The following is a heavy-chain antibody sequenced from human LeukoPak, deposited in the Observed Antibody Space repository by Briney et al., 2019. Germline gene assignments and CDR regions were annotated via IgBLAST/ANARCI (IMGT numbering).Heavy chain of an antibody. CDR3: ARDYDILTGSISFDY. J-gene: IGHJ4*02. D-gene: IGHD3-9*01. V-gene: IGHV1-18*04. CDR2: ISAYNGNT. CDR1: GYTFTSYG. Sequence: ASVKVSCKASGYTFTSYGISWVRQAPGQGLEWMGWISAYNGNTNYAQKLQGRVTMTTDTSTSTAYMELRSLRSDDTAAYYCARDYDILTGSISFDYWGQGTLVTVSS.